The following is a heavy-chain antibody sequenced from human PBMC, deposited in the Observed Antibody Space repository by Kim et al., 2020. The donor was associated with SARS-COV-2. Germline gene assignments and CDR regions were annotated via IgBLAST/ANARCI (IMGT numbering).Heavy chain of an antibody. Sequence: SETLSLTCAVYGGSFSGYYWSWIRQPPGKGLEWIGEINHSGSTNYNPSLKSRVTLSVDTSKNQFSLKLSSVTAADTAVYYCARGHSYGSGSYPFDYWGQGTLVTVSS. CDR2: INHSGST. J-gene: IGHJ4*02. V-gene: IGHV4-34*01. CDR1: GGSFSGYY. D-gene: IGHD3-10*01. CDR3: ARGHSYGSGSYPFDY.